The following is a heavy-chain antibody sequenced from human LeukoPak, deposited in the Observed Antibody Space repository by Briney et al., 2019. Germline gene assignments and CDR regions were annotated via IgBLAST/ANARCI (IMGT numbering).Heavy chain of an antibody. J-gene: IGHJ5*02. D-gene: IGHD3-9*01. CDR3: ASRGSQRVYFLWFDP. CDR2: ISSTGSTI. CDR1: GFTFSSYE. V-gene: IGHV3-48*03. Sequence: PGGSLRLSCAASGFTFSSYEMNWVRQAPGKGLEWVSYISSTGSTIYYADSVKGRFTISRDNAKNSLYLQMNSLRAEDTAVYYCASRGSQRVYFLWFDPWGQGPLVTVSS.